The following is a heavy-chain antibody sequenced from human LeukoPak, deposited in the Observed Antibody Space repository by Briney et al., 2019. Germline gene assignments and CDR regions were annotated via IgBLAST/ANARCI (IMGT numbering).Heavy chain of an antibody. D-gene: IGHD2-15*01. CDR2: IYYSGST. Sequence: SEILSLTCTVSGGSISSYYWSWIRQPPGKGLEWIGYIYYSGSTNYNPSLKRRVTISVDTSKNQFSLKLSSVTAADTAVYYCARDPRGCSGGSCYSIWGQGTLVTVSS. J-gene: IGHJ4*02. CDR3: ARDPRGCSGGSCYSI. CDR1: GGSISSYY. V-gene: IGHV4-59*01.